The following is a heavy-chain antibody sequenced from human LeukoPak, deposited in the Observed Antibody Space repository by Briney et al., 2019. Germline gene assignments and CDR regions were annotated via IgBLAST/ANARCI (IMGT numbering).Heavy chain of an antibody. D-gene: IGHD3-22*01. CDR3: AKRDSSGYYYDYYYYYGMDV. Sequence: PGASLRLSCAASGFTFSSYAMSWVRQAPRKGLEWVSAISGSGGSTYYADSVKGRFTISRDNSKNTLYLQMNSLRAEDTAVYYCAKRDSSGYYYDYYYYYGMDVWGQGTTVTVSS. CDR1: GFTFSSYA. V-gene: IGHV3-23*01. J-gene: IGHJ6*02. CDR2: ISGSGGST.